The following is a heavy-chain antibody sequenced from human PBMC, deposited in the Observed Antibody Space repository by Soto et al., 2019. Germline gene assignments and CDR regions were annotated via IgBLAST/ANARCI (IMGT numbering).Heavy chain of an antibody. CDR3: ARETTLNSHYYYYMDV. Sequence: ASVKVSCKASGYTFTSYDINWVRQATGQGLEWMGWMNPNSGNTGYAQKFQGRVTMTRNTSISTAYMELSSLRSEDTAVYYCARETTLNSHYYYYMDVWGKGTTVTVSS. CDR1: GYTFTSYD. V-gene: IGHV1-8*01. J-gene: IGHJ6*03. CDR2: MNPNSGNT. D-gene: IGHD4-4*01.